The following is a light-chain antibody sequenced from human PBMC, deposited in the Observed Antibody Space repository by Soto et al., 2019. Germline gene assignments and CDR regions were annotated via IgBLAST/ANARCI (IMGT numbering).Light chain of an antibody. V-gene: IGLV2-8*01. CDR1: SSDVGAYNY. CDR3: SSYAGFNNFV. J-gene: IGLJ1*01. Sequence: QSALTQPPSASGSPGQSVTISCTGTSSDVGAYNYVSWYQQHPGKAPKLMIYEVTHRPSGVPDRFSASKSGNTASLTVSGLQAEDEADYFCSSYAGFNNFVFDTGTKVTVL. CDR2: EVT.